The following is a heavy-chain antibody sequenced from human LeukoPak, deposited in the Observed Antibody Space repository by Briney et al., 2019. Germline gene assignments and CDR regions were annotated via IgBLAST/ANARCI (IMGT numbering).Heavy chain of an antibody. CDR3: ARHPGNSYGSWYFDL. CDR1: GGSISSYY. CDR2: IYYSGST. V-gene: IGHV4-59*08. Sequence: SETLSLTCTVSGGSISSYYWSWIRQPPGRGLEWIGNIYYSGSTSYNPSLMSRVTISVDTSKNQFSLRLSSVTATDTAVCYCARHPGNSYGSWYFDLWGRGTLVAVSS. J-gene: IGHJ2*01. D-gene: IGHD5-18*01.